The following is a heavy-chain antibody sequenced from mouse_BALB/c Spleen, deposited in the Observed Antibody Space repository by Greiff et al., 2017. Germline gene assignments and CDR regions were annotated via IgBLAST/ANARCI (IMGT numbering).Heavy chain of an antibody. Sequence: VQLQQSGPELVKPGASVRMSCKASGYTFTSYVMHWVKQKPGQGLEWIGYINPYNDGTKYNEKFKGKATLTSDKSSSTAYMELSSLTSEDSAVYYCARGGDYDRGAMDYWGQGTSVTVSS. CDR2: INPYNDGT. V-gene: IGHV1-14*01. D-gene: IGHD2-4*01. J-gene: IGHJ4*01. CDR1: GYTFTSYV. CDR3: ARGGDYDRGAMDY.